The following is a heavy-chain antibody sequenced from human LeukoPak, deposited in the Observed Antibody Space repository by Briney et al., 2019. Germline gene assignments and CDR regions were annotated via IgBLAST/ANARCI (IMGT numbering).Heavy chain of an antibody. D-gene: IGHD2-2*01. CDR1: GFTFSSYS. CDR3: ARGPQLCSSTSCRDYYYYYYYMHV. Sequence: GGSLRLSCIASGFTFSSYSKNWVRQAPGKGLEWVSYISSSSSTIYYADSVKGRFTISRDNAKNSLYLQMNSLRAEDTAVYYCARGPQLCSSTSCRDYYYYYYYMHVWGKGTTVTVSS. CDR2: ISSSSSTI. J-gene: IGHJ6*03. V-gene: IGHV3-48*01.